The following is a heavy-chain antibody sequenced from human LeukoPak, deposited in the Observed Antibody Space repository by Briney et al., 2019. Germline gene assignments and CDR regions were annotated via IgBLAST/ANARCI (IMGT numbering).Heavy chain of an antibody. V-gene: IGHV1-18*01. CDR1: GYTFTSYG. D-gene: IGHD3-10*01. CDR3: ARALWFGESQGYFDY. Sequence: ASVKVSCKASGYTFTSYGISWVRQAPGQGLEWMGWISAYNGNTNYAQKLQGRVTMTTDTSTRTAYMELRSLRSDDTAVYYCARALWFGESQGYFDYWGQGTLVTVSS. CDR2: ISAYNGNT. J-gene: IGHJ4*02.